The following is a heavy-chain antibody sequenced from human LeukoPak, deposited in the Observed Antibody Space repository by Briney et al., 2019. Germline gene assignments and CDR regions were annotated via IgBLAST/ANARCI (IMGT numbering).Heavy chain of an antibody. CDR3: ARVASGYIYGLPLKFFFDD. V-gene: IGHV3-11*01. CDR1: GFTFSDYY. D-gene: IGHD5-18*01. Sequence: GGSLRLSCAASGFTFSDYYMSWIRQAPGKGLEWVSYISNSGSTIYYADSMRGRFTVSRDNAKSSLFLQMNSLRVEDTAVYYCARVASGYIYGLPLKFFFDDWGQGTLVTVSS. CDR2: ISNSGSTI. J-gene: IGHJ4*02.